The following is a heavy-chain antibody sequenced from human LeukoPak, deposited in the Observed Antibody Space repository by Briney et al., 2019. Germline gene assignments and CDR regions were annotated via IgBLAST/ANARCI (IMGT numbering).Heavy chain of an antibody. V-gene: IGHV4-38-2*02. CDR1: GYSISSGYY. CDR3: ESGGGYPFGY. D-gene: IGHD3-22*01. CDR2: IYYSGST. J-gene: IGHJ4*02. Sequence: SETLSLTCTVSGYSISSGYYWGWIRQPPGKGLEWIGSIYYSGSTYYNPPLKSRVTISVDTSKNQFSLKLSSVTAADTAVYYCESGGGYPFGYWGQGTLVTVSS.